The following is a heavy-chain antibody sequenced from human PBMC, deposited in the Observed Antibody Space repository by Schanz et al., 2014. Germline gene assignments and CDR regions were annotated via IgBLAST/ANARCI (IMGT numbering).Heavy chain of an antibody. D-gene: IGHD3-22*01. Sequence: EGQLAESGGGLVQPGGSLRLSCAVSGFTVSSNHMSWVRQAPGKGLEWVSSISHSGGSKYYADSVKGRFTISRDNSENTLYLQMNSLSAEDTAVYYCARVHHYDPSGWGYFDYWGQGTLVTVSS. CDR1: GFTVSSNH. V-gene: IGHV3-66*01. CDR3: ARVHHYDPSGWGYFDY. CDR2: SHSGGSK. J-gene: IGHJ4*02.